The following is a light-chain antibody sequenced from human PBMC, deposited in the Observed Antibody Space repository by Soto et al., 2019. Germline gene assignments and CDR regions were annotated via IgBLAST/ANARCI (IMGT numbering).Light chain of an antibody. Sequence: EIVLTQSPGTLSLSPGEGATLSCRASQSVSTNFFAWYQQKPGQAPRLLIYGASTRATGIPDRFSGSGSGTDFALTISRLEPEDFAVYHCHQYGRTSWTFGEGTKVEIK. CDR3: HQYGRTSWT. V-gene: IGKV3-20*01. CDR2: GAS. CDR1: QSVSTNF. J-gene: IGKJ1*01.